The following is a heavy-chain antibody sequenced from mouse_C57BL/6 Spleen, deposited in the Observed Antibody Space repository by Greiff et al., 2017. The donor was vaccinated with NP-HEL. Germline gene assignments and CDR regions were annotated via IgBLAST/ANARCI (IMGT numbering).Heavy chain of an antibody. CDR3: ARSQYYYGSSYGYFDV. V-gene: IGHV3-8*01. D-gene: IGHD1-1*01. CDR1: GYSITSDY. CDR2: ISYSGST. J-gene: IGHJ1*03. Sequence: DVKLQESGPGLAKPSQTLSLTCSVTGYSITSDYWNWIRKFPGNKLEYMGYISYSGSTYYNPSLKSRISITRDTSKNQYYLQLNSVTTEDTATYYCARSQYYYGSSYGYFDVWGTGTTVTVSS.